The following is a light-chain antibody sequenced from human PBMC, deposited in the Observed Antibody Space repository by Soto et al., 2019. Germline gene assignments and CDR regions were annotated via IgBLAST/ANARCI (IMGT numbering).Light chain of an antibody. Sequence: QSALTQPGTGSGSPGQSVTISCTGTSSDVGTYTYVSWYQQHPGKAPKPIIYDVIKRPSGVPDRFSGSKSGNTASLTISGLQAEDEADYYYCSYAGSYTHVFGTGTKVTVL. V-gene: IGLV2-11*01. J-gene: IGLJ1*01. CDR2: DVI. CDR1: SSDVGTYTY. CDR3: CSYAGSYTHV.